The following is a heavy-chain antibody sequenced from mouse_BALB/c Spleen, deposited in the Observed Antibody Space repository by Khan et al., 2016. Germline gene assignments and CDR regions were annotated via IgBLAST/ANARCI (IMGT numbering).Heavy chain of an antibody. CDR2: IYPGNVNT. Sequence: QVQLQQSGPELVKPGASVRISCKASGYTFTSYYIHWVKQRPGQGLEWIGWIYPGNVNTKYNENFKGKATLTADKSSSTAYMQLSSLTSEDSAVYFWERNYYRYDGGLAYWGQGTLVTVSA. V-gene: IGHV1S56*01. CDR1: GYTFTSYY. J-gene: IGHJ3*01. CDR3: ERNYYRYDGGLAY. D-gene: IGHD2-14*01.